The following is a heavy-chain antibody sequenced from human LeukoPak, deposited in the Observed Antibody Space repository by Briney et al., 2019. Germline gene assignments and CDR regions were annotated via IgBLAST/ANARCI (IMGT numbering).Heavy chain of an antibody. CDR1: GFTFDDYG. Sequence: RPGGSLRLSCAASGFTFDDYGRSWVRQAPGKGLEWVSGINWNGGSTGYADSVKGRFTISRDNANNSLYLQMNSLRAEDTALYYCARLRDTAMVYYYYMDVWGKGTTVTVSS. CDR3: ARLRDTAMVYYYYMDV. J-gene: IGHJ6*03. CDR2: INWNGGST. V-gene: IGHV3-20*04. D-gene: IGHD5-18*01.